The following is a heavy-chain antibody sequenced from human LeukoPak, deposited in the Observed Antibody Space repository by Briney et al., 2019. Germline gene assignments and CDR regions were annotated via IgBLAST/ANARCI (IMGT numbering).Heavy chain of an antibody. CDR1: GGSFSGYY. J-gene: IGHJ4*01. Sequence: SETLSLTCAVYGGSFSGYYWSWIRQPPGKGLEWIGEINHSGSPNYNPSLKSRVIISLDMSKRQVSLSLTSVTAADTALYYCARHGGGRQWLPRRYFDSWGHGTLVTVSS. CDR3: ARHGGGRQWLPRRYFDS. D-gene: IGHD6-19*01. CDR2: INHSGSP. V-gene: IGHV4-34*01.